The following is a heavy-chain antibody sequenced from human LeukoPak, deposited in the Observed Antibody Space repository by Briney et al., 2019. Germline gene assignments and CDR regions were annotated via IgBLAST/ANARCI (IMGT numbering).Heavy chain of an antibody. CDR1: GFTFSSYA. Sequence: GGSLRLSCAASGFTFSSYAMHWVRQAPGKGLEWVAVISYDGSNKYYADSVKGRFTISRDNSKNTLFLQMDSLRAEDTAVYYCAKDGRQRKTYYYGSESANAFDIWGQGAMVTVSS. CDR3: AKDGRQRKTYYYGSESANAFDI. J-gene: IGHJ3*02. CDR2: ISYDGSNK. D-gene: IGHD3-10*01. V-gene: IGHV3-30*04.